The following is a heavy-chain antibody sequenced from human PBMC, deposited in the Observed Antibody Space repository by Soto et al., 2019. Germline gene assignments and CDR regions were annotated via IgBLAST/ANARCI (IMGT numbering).Heavy chain of an antibody. CDR3: AREPYYYDSSGPHDYYYGMDV. Sequence: GASVKVSCKASGYTFTSYGISWVRQAPGQGLEWMGWISAYNGNTNYAQKLQGRVTMTTDTSTSTAYMELRGLRSDDTAVYYCAREPYYYDSSGPHDYYYGMDVWGQGTTVTVSS. CDR1: GYTFTSYG. V-gene: IGHV1-18*04. CDR2: ISAYNGNT. D-gene: IGHD3-22*01. J-gene: IGHJ6*02.